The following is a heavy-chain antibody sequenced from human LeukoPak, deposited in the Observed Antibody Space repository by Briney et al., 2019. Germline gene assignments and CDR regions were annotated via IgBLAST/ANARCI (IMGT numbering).Heavy chain of an antibody. CDR2: ISYDGSNK. V-gene: IGHV3-30-3*01. CDR1: GFTFSSYA. J-gene: IGHJ6*02. D-gene: IGHD2-2*01. CDR3: ARDDCSSTSCYYYYGMDV. Sequence: GGSLRLSCAASGFTFSSYAMHWVRQAPGKGLEWVAVISYDGSNKYYADSVKGRFTISRDNSKNMLYLQMNSLRAEDTAVYYCARDDCSSTSCYYYYGMDVWGQGTTVTVSS.